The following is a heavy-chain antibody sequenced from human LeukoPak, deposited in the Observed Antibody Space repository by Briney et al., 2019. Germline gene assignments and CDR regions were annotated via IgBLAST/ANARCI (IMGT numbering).Heavy chain of an antibody. CDR3: AATNYFYGSGSFHKRDS. CDR2: VDHSGRT. J-gene: IGHJ4*02. CDR1: GDSFDIYY. Sequence: PSEALSLTCGVYGDSFDIYYWNWIRQFPEKRLEWIGEVDHSGRTIYSPSLQGRVTISVDTSKSQFSLKLNSVTAADTAVYFCAATNYFYGSGSFHKRDSWGQGTLVTVSS. D-gene: IGHD3-10*01. V-gene: IGHV4-34*01.